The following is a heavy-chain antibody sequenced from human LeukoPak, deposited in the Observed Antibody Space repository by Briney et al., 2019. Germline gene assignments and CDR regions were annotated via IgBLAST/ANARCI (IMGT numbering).Heavy chain of an antibody. J-gene: IGHJ5*02. CDR2: IIPIFGTA. CDR3: ASELFGVVTFDP. V-gene: IGHV1-69*13. Sequence: ASVKVSCKASGGTFSSYAISWVRQAPGQGLEWMGGIIPIFGTANYAQKFQGRVTITADGSTSTAYMELSSLRSEDTAVYYCASELFGVVTFDPWGQGTLVTVSS. CDR1: GGTFSSYA. D-gene: IGHD3-3*01.